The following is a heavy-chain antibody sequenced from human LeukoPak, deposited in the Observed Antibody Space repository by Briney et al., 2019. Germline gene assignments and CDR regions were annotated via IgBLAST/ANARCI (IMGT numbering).Heavy chain of an antibody. CDR1: GYTFTSYG. J-gene: IGHJ4*02. D-gene: IGHD6-19*01. CDR2: ISAYNGNT. Sequence: ASVKVSCTASGYTFTSYGISWVRQAPGQGLEWMGWISAYNGNTNYAQKLQGRVTMTTDTSTSTAYMELRSLRSDDTAVYYCARDSSGLPSFDYWGQGTLVTVSS. V-gene: IGHV1-18*01. CDR3: ARDSSGLPSFDY.